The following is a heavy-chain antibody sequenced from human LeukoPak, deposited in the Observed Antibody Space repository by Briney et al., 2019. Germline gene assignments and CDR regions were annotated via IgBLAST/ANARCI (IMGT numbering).Heavy chain of an antibody. CDR1: GGSISSSSYY. CDR3: ARSVAGELDY. J-gene: IGHJ4*02. D-gene: IGHD6-19*01. Sequence: SETLSLTCTVSGGSISSSSYYWGWIRQPPGKGLEWIGSIYYSGSTYYNPSLKSRVTISVDTSKNQFSLKLSSVTAADTAVCYCARSVAGELDYWGQGTLVTVSS. CDR2: IYYSGST. V-gene: IGHV4-39*01.